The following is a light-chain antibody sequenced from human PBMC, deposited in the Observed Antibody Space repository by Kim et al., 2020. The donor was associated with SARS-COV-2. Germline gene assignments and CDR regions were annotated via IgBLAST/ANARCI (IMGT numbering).Light chain of an antibody. Sequence: SYELTQPPSVSVAPGKTARITCGGDKFGTDCAYWYQQKPGQAPVVVIYSDSDRPSGIPERFSGSKSGDTATLTITRVAAGDEADYYCQVWESIGDRWVFGRGTQLTVL. V-gene: IGLV3-21*01. CDR2: SDS. CDR3: QVWESIGDRWV. J-gene: IGLJ3*02. CDR1: KFGTDC.